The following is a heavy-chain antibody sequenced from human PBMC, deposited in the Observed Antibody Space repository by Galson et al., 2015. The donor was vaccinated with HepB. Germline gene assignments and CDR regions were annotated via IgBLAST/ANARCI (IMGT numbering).Heavy chain of an antibody. Sequence: ETLSLTCTVSGVSTSSSSYYWSWLRQPPGRGLEWIGSIYYTATTYYDPSLKSRVTISLDTSKNQFSLRLNSVTAAATAVYYCARHVGESGSYGMDVWGQGTTVTVSS. CDR2: IYYTATT. D-gene: IGHD3-10*01. V-gene: IGHV4-39*01. CDR3: ARHVGESGSYGMDV. J-gene: IGHJ6*02. CDR1: GVSTSSSSYY.